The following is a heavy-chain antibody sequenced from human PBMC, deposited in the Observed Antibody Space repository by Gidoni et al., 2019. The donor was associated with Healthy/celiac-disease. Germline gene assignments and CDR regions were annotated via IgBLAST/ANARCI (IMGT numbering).Heavy chain of an antibody. J-gene: IGHJ6*02. CDR2: ISGSGGST. CDR1: VFTFSSSA. CDR3: AKDPALDTAMVNYYYGMDV. V-gene: IGHV3-23*01. D-gene: IGHD5-18*01. Sequence: EVQLLESGGGLVQPGGSLRLSCAASVFTFSSSAMSWVRQAPGKGLEWVSAISGSGGSTYYADSVKGRFTISRDNSKNTLYLQMNSLRAEDTAVYYCAKDPALDTAMVNYYYGMDVWGQGTTVTVSS.